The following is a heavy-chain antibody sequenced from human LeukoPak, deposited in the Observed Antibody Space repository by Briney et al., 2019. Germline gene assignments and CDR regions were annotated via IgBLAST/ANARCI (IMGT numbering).Heavy chain of an antibody. CDR1: GYTFISHY. Sequence: ASVKVSCKASGYTFISHYMHWVRQAPGQGLEWMGIINPSAGSTSYAQKFQGRVTMTRDTSTSTVYMELSSLRFEDTAVYYCARGGSGWYVDYWGQGTLVTVSP. D-gene: IGHD6-19*01. CDR3: ARGGSGWYVDY. CDR2: INPSAGST. V-gene: IGHV1-46*01. J-gene: IGHJ4*02.